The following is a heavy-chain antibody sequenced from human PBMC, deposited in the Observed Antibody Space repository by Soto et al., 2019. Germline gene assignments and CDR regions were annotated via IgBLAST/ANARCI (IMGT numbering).Heavy chain of an antibody. V-gene: IGHV5-51*01. J-gene: IGHJ5*02. CDR2: IYPGDSDT. Sequence: GESLKISCQGSGYTFTDYWIGWVRQMPGKGLELIGLIYPGDSDTRYSPSFQGRVTISADKSISTAFLQWSSLRASDTAMYYCASQKTVIRGPLSSNWFDPWGQGTLVTGSS. D-gene: IGHD1-1*01. CDR3: ASQKTVIRGPLSSNWFDP. CDR1: GYTFTDYW.